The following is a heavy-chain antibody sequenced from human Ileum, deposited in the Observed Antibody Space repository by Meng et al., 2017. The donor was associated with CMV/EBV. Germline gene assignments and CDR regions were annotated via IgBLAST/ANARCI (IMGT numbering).Heavy chain of an antibody. V-gene: IGHV3-74*01. Sequence: GESLKISCAASGFIVSKNYMNWVRQAPGKGLVWVSRINSDGSSTSYADSVKGRFTISRDNAKNTLYLQMNSLRAEDTAVYYCARVKYSSSALSYWGQGTLVTVSS. CDR1: GFIVSKNY. J-gene: IGHJ4*02. D-gene: IGHD6-13*01. CDR3: ARVKYSSSALSY. CDR2: INSDGSST.